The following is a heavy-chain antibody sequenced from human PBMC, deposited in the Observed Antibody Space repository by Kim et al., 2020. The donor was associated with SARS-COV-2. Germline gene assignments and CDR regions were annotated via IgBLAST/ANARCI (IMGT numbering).Heavy chain of an antibody. Sequence: SETLSLTCAVSGHPITSGYFWGWIRQSPGKGLEWIGSIYQSGTTYYNPSLKSRVSISIETSKDQVSLRLNSVTAADTAVYYCTSKYYYDSGGYYYADWWGQGTLVTVSS. D-gene: IGHD3-22*01. J-gene: IGHJ4*02. CDR2: IYQSGTT. V-gene: IGHV4-38-2*01. CDR1: GHPITSGYF. CDR3: TSKYYYDSGGYYYADW.